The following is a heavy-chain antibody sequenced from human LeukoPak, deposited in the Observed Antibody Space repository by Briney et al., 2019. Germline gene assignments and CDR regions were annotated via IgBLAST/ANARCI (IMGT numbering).Heavy chain of an antibody. CDR3: ARTNGVGYCSSTSCYTVRNYYYYYMDV. V-gene: IGHV4-34*01. D-gene: IGHD2-2*02. J-gene: IGHJ6*03. Sequence: SETLSLTCAVYGGSFSGYYWSWIRQPAGKRLEWIGEINHSGSTNYNPFLKSRVTISVDTSKNQFSLKLSSVTAADTAVYYCARTNGVGYCSSTSCYTVRNYYYYYMDVWGKGTTVTVSS. CDR2: INHSGST. CDR1: GGSFSGYY.